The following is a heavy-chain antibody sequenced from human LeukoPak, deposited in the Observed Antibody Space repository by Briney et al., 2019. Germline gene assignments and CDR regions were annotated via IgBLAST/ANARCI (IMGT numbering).Heavy chain of an antibody. J-gene: IGHJ4*02. CDR2: TNWNGGST. CDR1: GFTFHDYG. D-gene: IGHD2-15*01. V-gene: IGHV3-20*04. CDR3: ARAIFGSGGSCCVDY. Sequence: GGSLRLSCAASGFTFHDYGMSWVRQAPGKGLEWVSGTNWNGGSTGYADSVKGRFTISRDNAKNSLYLQMNSLRAEDTAFYYCARAIFGSGGSCCVDYWGQATQVTDCS.